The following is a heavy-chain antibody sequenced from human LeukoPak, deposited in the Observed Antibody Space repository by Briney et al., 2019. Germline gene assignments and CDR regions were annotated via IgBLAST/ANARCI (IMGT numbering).Heavy chain of an antibody. J-gene: IGHJ4*02. V-gene: IGHV3-11*01. CDR1: GFNFSDYY. CDR3: ARGKPRFDY. CDR2: ISSSGFST. Sequence: GGSLRLSCAASGFNFSDYYMSWIRQAPGKGLEWVSYISSSGFSTYYAGSVKGRFTISRDNARNSLYLQMNSLAPEDTALYYCARGKPRFDYWGQGTLVSAPS.